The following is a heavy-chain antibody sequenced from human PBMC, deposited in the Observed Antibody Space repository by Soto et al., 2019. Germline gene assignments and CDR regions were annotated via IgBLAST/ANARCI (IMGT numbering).Heavy chain of an antibody. D-gene: IGHD3-3*02. Sequence: QVQLQESGPGLVKPSQTLSLTCTVSGGSISSGDYYWSWIRQPPGKGLEWIGYIYYSGSTHYNPSLKSRITISVDTSKNQVSLKLSSVTAADTAVYFCARMYYHPTSAPSPYFDYWGQGTLVTVSS. CDR1: GGSISSGDYY. CDR3: ARMYYHPTSAPSPYFDY. J-gene: IGHJ4*02. CDR2: IYYSGST. V-gene: IGHV4-30-4*01.